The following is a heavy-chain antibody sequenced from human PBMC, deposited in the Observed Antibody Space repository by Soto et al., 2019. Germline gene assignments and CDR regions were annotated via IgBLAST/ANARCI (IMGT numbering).Heavy chain of an antibody. D-gene: IGHD2-21*01. V-gene: IGHV4-28*01. J-gene: IGHJ4*02. CDR1: GYSISSSNW. CDR3: ARSAVAITSVGYFDS. CDR2: IYYSGST. Sequence: QVQLQESGPGLVKPSDTLSLTCAVSGYSISSSNWWGWIRQPPGKGLEWIGYIYYSGSTYYNPSLKSRVTMSVHTSKHQFSLELRSVTAVDPAVYYCARSAVAITSVGYFDSWGQGTLVTVSS.